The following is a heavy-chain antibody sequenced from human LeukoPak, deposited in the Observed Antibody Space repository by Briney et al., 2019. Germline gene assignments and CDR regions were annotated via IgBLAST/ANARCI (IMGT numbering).Heavy chain of an antibody. Sequence: PGGSLRLSCAASGFTLRSYTMNWVRQAPGKGLEWVSSIGISSNKIYYADSVKGRFIISRDNAKNSVYLQMNSLRAEDTAVYYCAKSVLKNDYYYFDYWGQGTLVTVSS. CDR2: IGISSNKI. CDR1: GFTLRSYT. V-gene: IGHV3-21*04. J-gene: IGHJ4*02. CDR3: AKSVLKNDYYYFDY. D-gene: IGHD4-11*01.